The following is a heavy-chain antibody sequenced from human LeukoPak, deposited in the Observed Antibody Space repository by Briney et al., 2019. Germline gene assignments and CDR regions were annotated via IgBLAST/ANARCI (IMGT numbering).Heavy chain of an antibody. CDR3: ARDRVYCGGDCYSNDYYYYYMDV. V-gene: IGHV4-59*01. J-gene: IGHJ6*03. CDR1: GGSLSTYY. CDR2: IYHSGST. Sequence: SETLSLICTVSGGSLSTYYWNWIRQPPGKGLEWIGYIYHSGSTKYNPSLKSRITISVDTSKNQFSLKLSSVTAADTAVYYCARDRVYCGGDCYSNDYYYYYMDVWGKGTTVTVSS. D-gene: IGHD2-21*02.